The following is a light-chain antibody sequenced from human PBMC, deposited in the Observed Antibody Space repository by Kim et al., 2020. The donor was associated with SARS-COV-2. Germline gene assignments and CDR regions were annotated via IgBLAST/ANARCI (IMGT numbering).Light chain of an antibody. CDR2: KAS. Sequence: DIQMTQSPSILSASVGDRVTITCRASQSISSWLAWYQQKPGKAPKLLIYKASSLESGVPSRFSGSGSGTEFTLTISSLQPDDFATYYCQQYSSYWTFGQGTKVDIK. CDR3: QQYSSYWT. V-gene: IGKV1-5*03. J-gene: IGKJ1*01. CDR1: QSISSW.